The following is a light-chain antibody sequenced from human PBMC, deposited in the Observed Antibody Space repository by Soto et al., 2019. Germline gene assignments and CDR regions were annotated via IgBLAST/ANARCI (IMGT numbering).Light chain of an antibody. CDR1: QSVSSSY. CDR3: QQYDSSSWT. CDR2: GAS. V-gene: IGKV3-20*01. Sequence: EIVLTQSPGTLSLSPGERATLSCRASQSVSSSYLVWYQQKPGQAPRLLIYGASNRATGIPDRFSGSGSGTAFTLTISRLEPEDFAVYYCQQYDSSSWTFGQGTKVEIK. J-gene: IGKJ1*01.